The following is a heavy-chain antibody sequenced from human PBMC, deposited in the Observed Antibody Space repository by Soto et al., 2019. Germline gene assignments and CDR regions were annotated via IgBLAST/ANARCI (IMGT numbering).Heavy chain of an antibody. D-gene: IGHD2-2*01. CDR3: GRDRVPADNARVYYYYGMDV. V-gene: IGHV1-2*04. CDR2: INPNSGGT. J-gene: IGHJ6*02. Sequence: XSVKGSCKAAGYTLSGYYVGWGRQSPGQGLEWMGWINPNSGGTNYAQKFQGWVTMSRDTSISTAYMELSRLRSDDTAVYFCGRDRVPADNARVYYYYGMDVWAQRTTVTVSS. CDR1: GYTLSGYY.